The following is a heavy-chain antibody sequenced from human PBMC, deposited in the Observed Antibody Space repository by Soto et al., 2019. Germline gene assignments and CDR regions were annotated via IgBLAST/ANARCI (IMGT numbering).Heavy chain of an antibody. J-gene: IGHJ3*02. V-gene: IGHV6-1*01. Sequence: PSQTLSLTCAISGDSVSSNSAAWNWIRQSPSRGLEWLGRTYYGSKWYNDYAVSVKSRITINPDTSKNHFSLQLNSVTPEDTAVYYYARGGTPHYYDTVAAFDIWGQGTMVTVSS. CDR1: GDSVSSNSAA. CDR3: ARGGTPHYYDTVAAFDI. CDR2: TYYGSKWYN. D-gene: IGHD3-22*01.